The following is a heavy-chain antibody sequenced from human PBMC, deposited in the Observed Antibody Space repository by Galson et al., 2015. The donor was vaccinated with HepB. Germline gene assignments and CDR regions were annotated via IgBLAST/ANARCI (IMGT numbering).Heavy chain of an antibody. CDR3: ARDLGATVTTERGVDY. V-gene: IGHV7-4-1*01. D-gene: IGHD4-17*01. CDR2: INTNTGNP. CDR1: GYTFTSYA. J-gene: IGHJ4*02. Sequence: SVKVSCKASGYTFTSYAMNWVRQAPGQGLEWMGWINTNTGNPTYAQGFTGRFVFSLDTSVSTAYLQICSLKAEDTAVYYCARDLGATVTTERGVDYWGQGTLVTVSS.